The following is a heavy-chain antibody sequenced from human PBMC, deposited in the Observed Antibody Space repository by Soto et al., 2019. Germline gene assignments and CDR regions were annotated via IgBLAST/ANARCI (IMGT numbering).Heavy chain of an antibody. J-gene: IGHJ5*02. D-gene: IGHD3-9*01. Sequence: EVQLVESGGDLVQPGGSLRLSWVASGFTLSDHYMDWVRLARGKGLEWVGRIRNEPKSYITDYAESVKGRFTISRDDSKNSLFLQMNSLTTEDTAIYYCADLTWTGSYFPWGQGTLVTVSS. CDR2: IRNEPKSYIT. CDR3: ADLTWTGSYFP. CDR1: GFTLSDHY. V-gene: IGHV3-72*01.